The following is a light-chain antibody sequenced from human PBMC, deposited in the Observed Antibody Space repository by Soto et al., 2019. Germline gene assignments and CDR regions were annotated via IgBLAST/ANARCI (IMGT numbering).Light chain of an antibody. CDR1: QSLLHNDGYNF. Sequence: DIVMTQSPLSLPVTPGEPASISCRSSQSLLHNDGYNFLGWYLQKPGQSPQLLSYLGSNRASGVPDRFSGSGSGTDFTLKISRVEAEDVGVYYCMQALQIPWTFGQGTKVEIK. CDR2: LGS. V-gene: IGKV2-28*01. J-gene: IGKJ1*01. CDR3: MQALQIPWT.